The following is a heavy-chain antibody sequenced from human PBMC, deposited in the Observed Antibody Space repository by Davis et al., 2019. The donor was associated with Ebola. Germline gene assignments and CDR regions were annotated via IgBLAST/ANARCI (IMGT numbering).Heavy chain of an antibody. CDR1: AYTFTTYV. CDR2: ISTYNGNT. Sequence: ASVKVSCKASAYTFTTYVISWVRQAPGQGLEWMGWISTYNGNTNYAQKVQGRVTLTTDTSTNTAYMELRGLRSDDTAVYYCARDVDAFDIWGQGTMVTVSS. CDR3: ARDVDAFDI. J-gene: IGHJ3*02. V-gene: IGHV1-18*01.